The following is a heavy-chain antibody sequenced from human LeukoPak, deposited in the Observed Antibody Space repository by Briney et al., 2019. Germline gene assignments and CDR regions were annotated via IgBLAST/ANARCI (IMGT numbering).Heavy chain of an antibody. CDR2: IYGGGST. Sequence: HPGGALRVSCAASGVTVRSNYMSSVPEAPGGGVGWGSDIYGGGSTYYADSVKGRFTIARDNSKNTLYLQMNSLRAEDTAVYYCARTKRGYSGYDEHFDYWGQGPVVTVSS. J-gene: IGHJ4*02. CDR1: GVTVRSNY. D-gene: IGHD5-12*01. CDR3: ARTKRGYSGYDEHFDY. V-gene: IGHV3-53*01.